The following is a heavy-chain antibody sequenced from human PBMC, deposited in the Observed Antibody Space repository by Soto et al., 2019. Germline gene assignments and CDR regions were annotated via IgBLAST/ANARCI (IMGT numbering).Heavy chain of an antibody. CDR3: AKDLRYYSPTNWFDP. CDR2: ISYDGSNK. CDR1: GFTFSSYG. Sequence: QVQLVESGGGVVQPGRSLRLSCAASGFTFSSYGMHWVRQAPGKGLEWVAVISYDGSNKYYADSVKGRFTISRDNSKNTLYLQMNSLRAEDTAVYYCAKDLRYYSPTNWFDPWGQGTLVTVSS. V-gene: IGHV3-30*18. D-gene: IGHD3-10*01. J-gene: IGHJ5*02.